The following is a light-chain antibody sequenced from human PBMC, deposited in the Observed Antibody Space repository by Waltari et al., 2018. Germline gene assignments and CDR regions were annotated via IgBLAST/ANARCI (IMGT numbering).Light chain of an antibody. CDR1: QSVSSF. V-gene: IGKV3-11*01. J-gene: IGKJ5*01. CDR3: QQRSNWPVT. CDR2: DAS. Sequence: NVLTQSPATLSLSPGERATLPCRASQSVSSFLAWYQQKPGQAPRLLIYDASNRAAGIPARFSGSGSGTDFTLTISSLEPEDFAVYYCQQRSNWPVTFGQGTRLEIK.